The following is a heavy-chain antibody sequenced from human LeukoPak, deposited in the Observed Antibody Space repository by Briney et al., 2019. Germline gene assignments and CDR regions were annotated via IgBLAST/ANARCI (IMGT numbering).Heavy chain of an antibody. CDR1: GFIFGDYA. V-gene: IGHV3-21*01. CDR3: ARDSGWFGELSPNNFDY. D-gene: IGHD3-10*01. CDR2: ISSSSSYI. Sequence: GGSLRLSCAASGFIFGDYAMHWVRQAPGKGLEWVSSISSSSSYIYYADSVKGRFTISRDNAKNSLYLQMNSLRAEDTAVYYCARDSGWFGELSPNNFDYWGQGTLVTVSS. J-gene: IGHJ4*02.